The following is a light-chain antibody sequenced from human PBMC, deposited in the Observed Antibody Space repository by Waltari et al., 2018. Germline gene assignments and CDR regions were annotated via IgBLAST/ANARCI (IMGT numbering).Light chain of an antibody. V-gene: IGKV1-39*01. Sequence: DIQMTQSPSSLSASVGDRVTITCRASQSISSYLNWYYQKHGKAPKLLIYAASSLQSGVPSRFSGSGSGTDFTLTISSLQPEDFATYYCQQSYSTPWTFGQGTKVEIK. CDR2: AAS. CDR3: QQSYSTPWT. CDR1: QSISSY. J-gene: IGKJ1*01.